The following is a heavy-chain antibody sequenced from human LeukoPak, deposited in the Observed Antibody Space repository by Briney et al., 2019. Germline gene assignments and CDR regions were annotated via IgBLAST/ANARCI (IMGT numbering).Heavy chain of an antibody. CDR3: ARQVWSGWSREFDY. Sequence: GGSLRLSCAASGFTFSSYSMNWVRQAPGKGLEWVSSISSSSSYIYYADSVKGRFTISRDNAKNSLSLQMNNLRVEDTAVYYCARQVWSGWSREFDYWGQGTLVTVSS. V-gene: IGHV3-21*04. CDR1: GFTFSSYS. D-gene: IGHD6-19*01. J-gene: IGHJ4*02. CDR2: ISSSSSYI.